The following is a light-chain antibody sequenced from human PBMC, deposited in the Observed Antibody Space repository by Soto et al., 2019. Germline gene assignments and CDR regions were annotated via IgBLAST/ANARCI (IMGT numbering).Light chain of an antibody. V-gene: IGKV3-20*01. J-gene: IGKJ5*01. CDR2: GAS. CDR3: QQYGGSPNT. Sequence: DSVLTQSPCNLSLSAVDRSSLSCRASQSVSTSYLAWYQEYPGQAPTLVMSGASNRASGVPVRFSGSGSGTDFTLTITRLEPEDFALYYCQQYGGSPNTFGLGTRLENK. CDR1: QSVSTSY.